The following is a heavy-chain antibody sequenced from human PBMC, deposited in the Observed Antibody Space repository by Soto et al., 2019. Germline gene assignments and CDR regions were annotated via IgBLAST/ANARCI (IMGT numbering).Heavy chain of an antibody. D-gene: IGHD6-19*01. CDR2: IYYSGST. CDR1: GGSISSYY. CDR3: ARDSSGLGYGMDV. V-gene: IGHV4-59*01. Sequence: SETLSLTCTVSGGSISSYYWSWIRQPPGKGLEWIGYIYYSGSTNYNPSLKSRVTISVDTSKNQFSLKLSSVTAADTAVYYCARDSSGLGYGMDVWGQGTTVTVSS. J-gene: IGHJ6*02.